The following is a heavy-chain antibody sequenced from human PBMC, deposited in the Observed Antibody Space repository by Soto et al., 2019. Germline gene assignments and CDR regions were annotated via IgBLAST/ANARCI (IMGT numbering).Heavy chain of an antibody. J-gene: IGHJ4*02. Sequence: GGSLRLSCAASGFTFSDYYMSWIRQAPGKGLEWVSYISSSSSYTNYADSVKGRFTISRDNAKNSLYLQMNSLRAEDTAVYYCARDNFGAAAGAGYWGQGTLVTVSS. CDR2: ISSSSSYT. V-gene: IGHV3-11*05. CDR1: GFTFSDYY. CDR3: ARDNFGAAAGAGY. D-gene: IGHD6-13*01.